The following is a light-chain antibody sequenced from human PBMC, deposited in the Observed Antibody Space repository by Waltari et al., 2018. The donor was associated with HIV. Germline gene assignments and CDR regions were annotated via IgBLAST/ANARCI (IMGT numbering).Light chain of an antibody. CDR1: NSDIGGDNN. CDR2: EVT. J-gene: IGLJ2*01. Sequence: QSALIQPPSASASPGQPATTSCTRTNSDIGGDNNVSWYHQHPRKAPKHIISEVTRRPSWVPYRFSGSKSASTTSLTVVGLLAGDEADYYYSSYADRNGFYVVFGGGTRLTVL. CDR3: SSYADRNGFYVV. V-gene: IGLV2-8*01.